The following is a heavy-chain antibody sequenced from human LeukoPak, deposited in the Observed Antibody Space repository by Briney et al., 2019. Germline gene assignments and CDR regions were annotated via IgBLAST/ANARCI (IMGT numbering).Heavy chain of an antibody. Sequence: GGSLRLSCAASGFSFSSYGMNWVRQAPGKGLEWVSYISDSGSSRYYADSVKGRFTISRDNAKNSLFLQMNSLRAEDSAVYYCAVGGGYWGQGTLVTVSS. D-gene: IGHD3-16*01. V-gene: IGHV3-48*03. CDR3: AVGGGY. CDR1: GFSFSSYG. CDR2: ISDSGSSR. J-gene: IGHJ4*02.